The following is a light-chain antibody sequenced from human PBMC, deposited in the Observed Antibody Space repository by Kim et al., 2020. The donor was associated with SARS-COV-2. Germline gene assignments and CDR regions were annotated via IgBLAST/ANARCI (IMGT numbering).Light chain of an antibody. CDR1: SIDIGAFNY. J-gene: IGLJ1*01. CDR3: SSWTTSFTRV. V-gene: IGLV2-14*03. CDR2: DVY. Sequence: GQWITITGTGTSIDIGAFNYVSWYQQHPGEAPKLMIYDVYNRPSGISARFSASKSGNTASLTISGLQAEDEADYYCSSWTTSFTRVFGTGTKVTV.